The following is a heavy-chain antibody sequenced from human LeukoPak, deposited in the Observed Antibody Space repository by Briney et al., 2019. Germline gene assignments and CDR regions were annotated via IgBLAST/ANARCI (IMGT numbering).Heavy chain of an antibody. V-gene: IGHV4-34*01. CDR2: ISHSGIT. J-gene: IGHJ4*02. D-gene: IGHD5-18*01. CDR3: VRYGDY. CDR1: GYSISSGYY. Sequence: PSETLSLTCAVSGYSISSGYYWNWIRQPPAKGLEWIAEISHSGITNYNPSLKSRVTISVDTSKNQFSLKLTSVTAADTAVYYCVRYGDYWGQGTLVTVSS.